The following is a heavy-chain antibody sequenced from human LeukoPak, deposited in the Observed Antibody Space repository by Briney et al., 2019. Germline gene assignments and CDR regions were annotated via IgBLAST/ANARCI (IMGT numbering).Heavy chain of an antibody. CDR3: ARRDSSGLTGDY. CDR1: GYSFSNYW. J-gene: IGHJ4*02. CDR2: I. D-gene: IGHD3-22*01. Sequence: GESLKISCQGSGYSFSNYWIAWVRQMPGKGLEWMGIIYSPSFQGQVTISADKSISTAYLQWSSLKASDTAMYYCARRDSSGLTGDYWGQGTLVTVSS. V-gene: IGHV5-51*01.